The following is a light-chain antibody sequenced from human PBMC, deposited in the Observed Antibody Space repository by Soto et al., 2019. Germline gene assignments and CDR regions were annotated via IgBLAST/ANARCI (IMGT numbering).Light chain of an antibody. Sequence: AIQLTQSPSTLSASPGDRATITCRASQGISSALACYQQKPGKAPKLLIYDASSLESGVPSRFSGSGSGTDFTLTISSLQPEDFATYYCQQFNNYPLTFGRGTKVDIK. CDR2: DAS. CDR1: QGISSA. J-gene: IGKJ4*01. V-gene: IGKV1-13*01. CDR3: QQFNNYPLT.